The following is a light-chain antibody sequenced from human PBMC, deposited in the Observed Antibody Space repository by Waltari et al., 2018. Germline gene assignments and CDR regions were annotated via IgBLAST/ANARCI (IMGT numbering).Light chain of an antibody. Sequence: QLVLTQSPSASASLGASVKLTCTLSSGHRRNVIAWLQQQPEKGPRYLMKVNSDGSHSKGDKIPDRFSGSSSGAEHYLTSSSLQSEDEADYYCQTGGHGTWVFGGGTKLTVL. CDR2: VNSDGSH. J-gene: IGLJ3*02. CDR1: SGHRRNV. CDR3: QTGGHGTWV. V-gene: IGLV4-69*01.